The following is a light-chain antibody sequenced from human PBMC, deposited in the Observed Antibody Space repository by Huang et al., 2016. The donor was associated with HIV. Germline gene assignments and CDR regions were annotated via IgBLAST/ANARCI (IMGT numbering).Light chain of an antibody. CDR1: QSVNNN. CDR3: QQHHNWPRT. CDR2: GAS. V-gene: IGKV3-15*01. Sequence: EVVMTQSPVTLSVSPGERVTLSCRASQSVNNNLALYQQRPGQAPRLLIYGASTRAAGVPARFSGRGSGTDFTLTINSRQSEDSATYFCQQHHNWPRTFGQGSKLEI. J-gene: IGKJ2*01.